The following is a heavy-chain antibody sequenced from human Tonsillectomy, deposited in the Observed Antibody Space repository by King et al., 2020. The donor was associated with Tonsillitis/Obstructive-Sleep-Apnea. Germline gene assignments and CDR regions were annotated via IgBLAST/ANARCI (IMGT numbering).Heavy chain of an antibody. CDR1: GYTFTSYY. Sequence: VQLVQSGAEVKKPGASVKVSCKASGYTFTSYYIHWVRQAPGQGLEWMGIINPSGGSTSYAQKSQGRVTMTRDTSTSTVYMELSSLRSEETAVYYCARDGSVATRPLDYWGQGTLVTVSS. CDR3: ARDGSVATRPLDY. CDR2: INPSGGST. J-gene: IGHJ4*02. D-gene: IGHD6-6*01. V-gene: IGHV1-46*01.